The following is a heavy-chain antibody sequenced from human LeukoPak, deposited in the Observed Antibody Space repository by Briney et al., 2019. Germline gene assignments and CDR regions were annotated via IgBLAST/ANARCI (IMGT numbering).Heavy chain of an antibody. D-gene: IGHD3-10*01. J-gene: IGHJ5*02. Sequence: SETLSLTCTVSGGSISSGGYYWSWIRQHPGKGLEWIGYIYYSGSTYYNPSLKSRVTISVDTSKNQFSLKLSSVTAADTAVYYCATYYYGSGSYYKEGYGYNWFDPWGQGTLVTVSS. CDR2: IYYSGST. V-gene: IGHV4-31*03. CDR1: GGSISSGGYY. CDR3: ATYYYGSGSYYKEGYGYNWFDP.